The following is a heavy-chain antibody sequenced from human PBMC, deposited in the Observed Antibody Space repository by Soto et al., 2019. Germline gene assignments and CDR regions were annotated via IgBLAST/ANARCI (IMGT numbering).Heavy chain of an antibody. V-gene: IGHV1-18*01. J-gene: IGHJ3*01. CDR3: ARDLLGSFDV. CDR2: INTNHGNT. D-gene: IGHD2-15*01. CDR1: GYSFTSYG. Sequence: QVQLVQSGAVVKKPGASAKVSCKASGYSFTSYGIGWVRQAPGRGLEWMGWINTNHGNTNSAQRLQGRVTMTADTSTRTAYMELRSLRFDDTAVYYCARDLLGSFDVWGQGTMVTISS.